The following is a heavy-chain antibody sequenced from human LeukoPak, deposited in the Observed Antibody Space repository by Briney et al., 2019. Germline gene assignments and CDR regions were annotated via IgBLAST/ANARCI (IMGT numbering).Heavy chain of an antibody. Sequence: GGSLRLSCAASGFTFSSYWMSWVRQAPGKGLEWVANIKQDGSEKYYVDSVKGRFTIPRDNAKNSLYLQMNSLRAEDTAVYYCARVKGDHYDILTGYYREYYYMDVWGKGTTVTISS. CDR1: GFTFSSYW. CDR3: ARVKGDHYDILTGYYREYYYMDV. V-gene: IGHV3-7*01. J-gene: IGHJ6*03. CDR2: IKQDGSEK. D-gene: IGHD3-9*01.